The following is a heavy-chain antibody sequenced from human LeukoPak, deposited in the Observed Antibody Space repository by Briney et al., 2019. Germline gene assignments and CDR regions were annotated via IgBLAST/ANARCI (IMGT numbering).Heavy chain of an antibody. J-gene: IGHJ4*02. CDR3: ARSLSPDYSSGWPYDFDY. V-gene: IGHV4-59*01. D-gene: IGHD6-19*01. CDR2: IYYSGST. CDR1: GGSISSYY. Sequence: SETLPLTRTVSGGSISSYYWSWIRQPPGKGLEWIGYIYYSGSTNYSPSLKSRVTISVDTSKNQFSLKLSSVTAADTAVYYCARSLSPDYSSGWPYDFDYWGQGTLVSASS.